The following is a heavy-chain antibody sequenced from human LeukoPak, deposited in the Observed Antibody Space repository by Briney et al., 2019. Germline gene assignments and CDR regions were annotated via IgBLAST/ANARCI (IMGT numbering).Heavy chain of an antibody. J-gene: IGHJ4*02. CDR3: ATSRVFDY. CDR1: GFTFSSYN. Sequence: GGSLRLSCAASGFTFSSYNMNWVRQAPGKGLEWISYISSDSFTIYYADSVKGRFTISRDNAKNSLYLQMTSLRAEDTAVYYCATSRVFDYWGQGALVTVSS. CDR2: ISSDSFTI. V-gene: IGHV3-48*04.